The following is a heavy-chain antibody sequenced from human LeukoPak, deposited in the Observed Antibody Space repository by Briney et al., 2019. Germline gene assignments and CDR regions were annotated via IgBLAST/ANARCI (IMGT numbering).Heavy chain of an antibody. D-gene: IGHD6-19*01. CDR1: GYTFTGYY. Sequence: ASVKVSCKASGYTFTGYYMHWVRQAPGQGLEWMRWINPNSGGTNYAQKFQGRVTMTRDTSISTAYMELSKLRSDGTAVYYCARDLTAVAAPEDYWGQGTLVTVSS. CDR3: ARDLTAVAAPEDY. V-gene: IGHV1-2*02. J-gene: IGHJ4*02. CDR2: INPNSGGT.